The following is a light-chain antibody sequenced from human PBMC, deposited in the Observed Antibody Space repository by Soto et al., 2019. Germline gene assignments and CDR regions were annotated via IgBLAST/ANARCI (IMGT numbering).Light chain of an antibody. V-gene: IGLV2-23*03. CDR3: CSYAGGSTFGYV. CDR2: EGS. J-gene: IGLJ1*01. Sequence: QSALTQPASVSGSPGQSITISCTGTSSDVGSYNLVSWYQQHPGKAPKLMIYEGSKRPSGVSNRFSGSKSGNTASLTISGLQAEDEADYYCCSYAGGSTFGYVFGIGTKVTVL. CDR1: SSDVGSYNL.